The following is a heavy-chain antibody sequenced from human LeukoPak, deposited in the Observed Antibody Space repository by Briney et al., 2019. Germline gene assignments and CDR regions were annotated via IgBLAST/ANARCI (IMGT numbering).Heavy chain of an antibody. CDR1: GFAFGTYA. Sequence: VGSLRLSCAGSGFAFGTYAMSWVRQASGMGLEWGSSISANGQTTYYAESVEGRFTISRDNSKNTFYLQLSSLRAEDTTTHYWPRDPYKTISYRLAYWGQGTLVTVSS. V-gene: IGHV3-23*01. D-gene: IGHD3-10*01. CDR3: PRDPYKTISYRLAY. CDR2: ISANGQTT. J-gene: IGHJ4*02.